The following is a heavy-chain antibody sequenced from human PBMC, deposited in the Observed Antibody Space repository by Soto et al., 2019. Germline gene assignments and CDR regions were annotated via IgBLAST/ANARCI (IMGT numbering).Heavy chain of an antibody. CDR1: GYTFYRHS. CDR3: ARCIQQDYYYGMDV. J-gene: IGHJ6*02. D-gene: IGHD5-18*01. Sequence: QAQLVQSGAEVKKPGASVKVSCKASGYTFYRHSISWVRQAPGQGLGWMGRISADNSNTKYAQKFRGRVTMTTDTSKSTVYMELRNLRSDDTAVYYCARCIQQDYYYGMDVWGQGTTVTVSS. CDR2: ISADNSNT. V-gene: IGHV1-18*01.